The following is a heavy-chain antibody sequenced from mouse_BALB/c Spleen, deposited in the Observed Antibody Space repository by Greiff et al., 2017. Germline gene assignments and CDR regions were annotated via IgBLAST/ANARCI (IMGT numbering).Heavy chain of an antibody. Sequence: VQLQQSGAELVRPGVSVKISCKGSGYTFTDYAMHWVKQSHAKSLEWIGVISTYYGDASYNQKFKGKATMTVDKSSSTAYMELARLTSEDSAIYYCARWGGNYYAMDYWGQGTSVTVSS. CDR3: ARWGGNYYAMDY. J-gene: IGHJ4*01. CDR2: ISTYYGDA. V-gene: IGHV1S137*01. D-gene: IGHD1-1*02. CDR1: GYTFTDYA.